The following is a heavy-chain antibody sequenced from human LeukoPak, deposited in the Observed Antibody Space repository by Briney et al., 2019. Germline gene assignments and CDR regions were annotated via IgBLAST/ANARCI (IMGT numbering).Heavy chain of an antibody. CDR2: IIPIFGTA. D-gene: IGHD6-25*01. J-gene: IGHJ4*02. Sequence: SVKVSCKASGGTLSSYAISGVRQAPGQGLEWMVGIIPIFGTANSAQQFQGRVTITADESASTAYMELSSLRSEDTAVYYCGRGSGGSGGYWGQGTLVTVSS. V-gene: IGHV1-69*13. CDR1: GGTLSSYA. CDR3: GRGSGGSGGY.